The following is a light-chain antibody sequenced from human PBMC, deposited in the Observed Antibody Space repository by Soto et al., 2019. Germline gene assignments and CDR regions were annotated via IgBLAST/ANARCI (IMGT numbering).Light chain of an antibody. J-gene: IGKJ5*01. V-gene: IGKV3D-20*02. Sequence: EIVLTQSPGTLSLSPGERATLSCRASQTISNTFLAWYQQRPGQAPRLLIYGASSRATGIPARFSGSGSGTDFSLTISSLEPEDYAVYYCQQRSSWITFGQGTRLEI. CDR3: QQRSSWIT. CDR1: QTISNTF. CDR2: GAS.